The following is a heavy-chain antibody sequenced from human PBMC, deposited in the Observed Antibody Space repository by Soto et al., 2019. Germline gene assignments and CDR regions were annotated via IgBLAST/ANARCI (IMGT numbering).Heavy chain of an antibody. V-gene: IGHV1-18*01. CDR3: ARERAPYYDILTATRYVP. J-gene: IGHJ5*02. CDR2: ISAYNGNT. D-gene: IGHD3-9*01. Sequence: GASVKVSCKASGYTFTSYGISWVRQAPGQGLEWMGWISAYNGNTNYAQKLQGRVTMTTDTSTSTAYMELRSLRPDDTAVYYCARERAPYYDILTATRYVPSGQTPRVTVS. CDR1: GYTFTSYG.